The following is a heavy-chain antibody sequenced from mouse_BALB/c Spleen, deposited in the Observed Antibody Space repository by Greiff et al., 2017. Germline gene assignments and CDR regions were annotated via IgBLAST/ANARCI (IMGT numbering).Heavy chain of an antibody. D-gene: IGHD2-3*01. Sequence: EVHLVESGGGLVKPGGSLKLSCAASGFTFSDYYMYWVRQTPEKRLEWVATISDGGSYTYYPDSVKGRFTISRDNAKNNLYLQMSSLKSEDTAMYYCARDPSSDGYQGAMDYWGQGTSVTVSS. CDR2: ISDGGSYT. V-gene: IGHV5-4*02. J-gene: IGHJ4*01. CDR1: GFTFSDYY. CDR3: ARDPSSDGYQGAMDY.